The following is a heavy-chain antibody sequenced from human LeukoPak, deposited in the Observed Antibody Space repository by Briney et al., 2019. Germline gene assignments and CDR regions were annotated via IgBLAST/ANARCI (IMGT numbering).Heavy chain of an antibody. D-gene: IGHD6-13*01. CDR3: ARDRASSWPFDY. Sequence: PGGSLRLSCAASGFTFSTYTMNWVRQAPGKGLEWVSSISGSTKYIYYADSLKGRFTTSRDNAKNSLYLEMNSLRAEDTAVYYCARDRASSWPFDYWGQGTLVTVSS. V-gene: IGHV3-21*01. CDR1: GFTFSTYT. J-gene: IGHJ4*02. CDR2: ISGSTKYI.